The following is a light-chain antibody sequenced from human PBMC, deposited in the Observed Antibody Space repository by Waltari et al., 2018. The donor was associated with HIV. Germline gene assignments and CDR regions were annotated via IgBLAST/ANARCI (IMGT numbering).Light chain of an antibody. CDR1: QNIYNF. CDR3: QQNYNTPFT. J-gene: IGKJ3*01. V-gene: IGKV1-39*01. CDR2: AAS. Sequence: DIQMTQSPSSLSASVGDRVTITCRASQNIYNFSNWYQQKPRKAPNLLITAASSLQSGVPSRFSGSGSGADFTLTNSSLQPEDFAAYYFQQNYNTPFTFGPGTKVDI.